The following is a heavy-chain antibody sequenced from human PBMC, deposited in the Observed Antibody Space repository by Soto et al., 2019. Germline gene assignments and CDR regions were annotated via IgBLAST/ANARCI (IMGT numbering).Heavy chain of an antibody. CDR1: GFTFSSYA. CDR2: ISGSGGST. J-gene: IGHJ4*02. V-gene: IGHV3-23*01. Sequence: GGSLRLSCAASGFTFSSYAMSWVRQAPGKGLEWVSAISGSGGSTYYADSVKGRFTISRDNSKNTLYLQMNSLRAEDTAVYYCAKASQGVLLWFGELLDPFDYWGQGTLVTVSS. CDR3: AKASQGVLLWFGELLDPFDY. D-gene: IGHD3-10*01.